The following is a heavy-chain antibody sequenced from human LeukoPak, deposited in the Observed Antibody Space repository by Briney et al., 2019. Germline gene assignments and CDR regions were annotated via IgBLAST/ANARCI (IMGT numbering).Heavy chain of an antibody. D-gene: IGHD2-15*01. CDR2: LNPNSGGA. Sequence: ASVKVSCKASGYSFTGDYIHWVRQAPGQGLELMGRLNPNSGGANYAQKFQGRVTMTRGTSITTAYMEVDKLRSDDTAVYYCARDGTFDIWGQGTMVTVSS. CDR1: GYSFTGDY. V-gene: IGHV1-2*06. J-gene: IGHJ3*02. CDR3: ARDGTFDI.